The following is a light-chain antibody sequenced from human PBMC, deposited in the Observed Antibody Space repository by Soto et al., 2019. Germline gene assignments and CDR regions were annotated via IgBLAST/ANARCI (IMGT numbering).Light chain of an antibody. CDR1: QGISSY. J-gene: IGKJ3*01. CDR2: GAS. CDR3: QHLYTYPLT. V-gene: IGKV1-9*01. Sequence: DIQLTQSPSFLSASVGDRVTITCRASQGISSYLAWYQQKPGKAPKLLIYGASTLQSGVPSRFSGSGSGTEFTLTISSLQPEDSATYFCQHLYTYPLTFGPGTEVEVK.